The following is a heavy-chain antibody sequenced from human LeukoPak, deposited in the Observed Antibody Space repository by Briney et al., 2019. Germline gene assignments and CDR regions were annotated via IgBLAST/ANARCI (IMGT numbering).Heavy chain of an antibody. Sequence: AGGSLRLSCAASGFTFSSYGMHWVRQAPGKGLEWVAVISYDGSNKYYPDSVKGRFTISRDNSKNTLYLQMNSLSAEDTAVYYCAKDLGGEVWGQGTLVTVSS. J-gene: IGHJ4*02. CDR1: GFTFSSYG. D-gene: IGHD3-16*01. CDR2: ISYDGSNK. CDR3: AKDLGGEV. V-gene: IGHV3-30*18.